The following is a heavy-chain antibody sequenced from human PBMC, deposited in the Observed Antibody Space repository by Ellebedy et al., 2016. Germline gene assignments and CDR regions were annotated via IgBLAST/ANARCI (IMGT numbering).Heavy chain of an antibody. D-gene: IGHD2-15*01. CDR2: IVGSGNGNT. J-gene: IGHJ6*02. V-gene: IGHV3-23*01. CDR3: ARVVVVSANYGMDV. Sequence: GGSLRLSXIASGFTFSSAAMSWVRQAPGKGLEWVSTIVGSGNGNTYYADSVKGQFTISRDNSKNTLYLQMNSLTGEDTAVYFCARVVVVSANYGMDVWGQGTTVTVSS. CDR1: GFTFSSAA.